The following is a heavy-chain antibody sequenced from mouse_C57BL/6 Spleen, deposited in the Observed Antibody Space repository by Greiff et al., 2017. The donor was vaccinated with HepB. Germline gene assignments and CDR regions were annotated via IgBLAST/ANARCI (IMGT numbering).Heavy chain of an antibody. CDR2: ISDGGSYT. D-gene: IGHD1-1*01. Sequence: VQLQQSGGGLVKPGGSLKLSCAASGFTFSSYAMSWVRQTPEKRLEWVATISDGGSYTYYPDNVKGRFTISRDNAKNNLYLQMSHLKSEDTAMYYGARDNYGSSYWYFDVWGTGTTVTVSS. V-gene: IGHV5-4*01. J-gene: IGHJ1*03. CDR1: GFTFSSYA. CDR3: ARDNYGSSYWYFDV.